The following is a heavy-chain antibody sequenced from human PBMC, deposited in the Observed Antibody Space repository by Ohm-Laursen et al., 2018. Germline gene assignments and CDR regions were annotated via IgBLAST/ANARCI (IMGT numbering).Heavy chain of an antibody. CDR1: GGSISSYY. Sequence: SDTLSLTCTVSGGSISSYYWSWIRQPPGKGLEWIGSIYYSGSTNYNPSLKSRVTISVDTSKNQFSLKLSSVTAADTAVYYCARGVSGSYYVWANWGQGTLVTVSS. D-gene: IGHD1-26*01. J-gene: IGHJ4*02. CDR3: ARGVSGSYYVWAN. V-gene: IGHV4-59*07. CDR2: IYYSGST.